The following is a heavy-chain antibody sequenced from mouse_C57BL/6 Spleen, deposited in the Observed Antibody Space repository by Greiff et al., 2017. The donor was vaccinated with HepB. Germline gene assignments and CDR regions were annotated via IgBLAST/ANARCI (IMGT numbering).Heavy chain of an antibody. CDR1: GFSLTSYG. Sequence: VKLVESGPGLVAPSQSLSITCTVSGFSLTSYGVHWVRQPPGKGLEWLVVIWSDGSTTYNSALKSRLSISKDNAKSQVFLKMNSLQTDDTAMYYCARQIYDGYYAYAMDYWGQGTSVTVSS. V-gene: IGHV2-6-1*01. CDR3: ARQIYDGYYAYAMDY. D-gene: IGHD2-3*01. CDR2: IWSDGST. J-gene: IGHJ4*01.